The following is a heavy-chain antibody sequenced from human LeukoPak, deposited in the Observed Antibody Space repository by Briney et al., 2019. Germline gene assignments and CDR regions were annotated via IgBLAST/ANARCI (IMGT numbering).Heavy chain of an antibody. CDR3: ARYGGSCGSGSYYLAAFDI. D-gene: IGHD3-10*01. J-gene: IGHJ3*02. CDR2: IYYSGST. Sequence: SETLSLTCTVSGGSISSGGYYWSWIRQHPGKGLEWIGYIYYSGSTYYNPSLKSRVTISVDTSKNQFSLKLSSVTAADTAVYYCARYGGSCGSGSYYLAAFDIWGQGTMVTVSS. V-gene: IGHV4-31*03. CDR1: GGSISSGGYY.